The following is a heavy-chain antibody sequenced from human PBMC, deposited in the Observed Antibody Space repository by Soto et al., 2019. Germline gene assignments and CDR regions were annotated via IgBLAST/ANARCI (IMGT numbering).Heavy chain of an antibody. D-gene: IGHD3-10*01. J-gene: IGHJ3*02. CDR3: ARVAPPTMVRGVITKGDAFDI. V-gene: IGHV3-21*01. CDR2: ISSSSSYI. CDR1: GFTFSSYS. Sequence: PGGSLRRSCAASGFTFSSYSMNWVRQAPGKGLEWVSSISSSSSYIYYADSVKGRFTISRDNAKNSLYLQMNSLRAKDTAVYYCARVAPPTMVRGVITKGDAFDIWGKGKMVTVSS.